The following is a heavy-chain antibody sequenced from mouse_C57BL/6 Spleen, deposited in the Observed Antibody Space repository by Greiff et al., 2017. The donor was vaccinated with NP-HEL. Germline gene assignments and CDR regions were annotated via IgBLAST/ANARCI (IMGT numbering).Heavy chain of an antibody. CDR2: ISDGGSYT. V-gene: IGHV5-4*01. CDR3: ARGRLIATVVGAMDY. J-gene: IGHJ4*01. Sequence: EVQGVESGGGLVKPGGSLKLSCAASGFTFSSYAMSWVRQTPEKRLEWVATISDGGSYTYYADNVKGRFTISRDNAKNNLYLQMSNLKSEDTAMYYCARGRLIATVVGAMDYWGQGTSVTVSS. D-gene: IGHD1-1*01. CDR1: GFTFSSYA.